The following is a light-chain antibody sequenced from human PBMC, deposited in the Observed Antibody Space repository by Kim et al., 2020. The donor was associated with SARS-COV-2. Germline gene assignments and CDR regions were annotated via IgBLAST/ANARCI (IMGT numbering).Light chain of an antibody. CDR3: MQTLQTPLT. J-gene: IGKJ4*01. Sequence: ETVMTQSPLSLPVTPGEPASISCRSSQSLLHNNGYNYLDWYLQKPGQSPQLLIYLGSNRASGVPDRFSGSGSGTDFTLKISRVEAEDVGVYYCMQTLQTPLTFGGGTQVDIQ. CDR2: LGS. V-gene: IGKV2-28*01. CDR1: QSLLHNNGYNY.